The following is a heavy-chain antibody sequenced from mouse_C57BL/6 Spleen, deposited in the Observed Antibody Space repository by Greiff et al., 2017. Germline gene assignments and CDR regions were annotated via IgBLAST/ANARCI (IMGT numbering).Heavy chain of an antibody. V-gene: IGHV1-19*01. D-gene: IGHD2-1*01. CDR3: ARGNPIYYGTYYYAMDY. J-gene: IGHJ4*01. CDR1: GYTFTDYY. CDR2: INPYNGGT. Sequence: VQLQQSGPVLVKPGASVKMSCKASGYTFTDYYMNWVKQSHGKSLEWIGVINPYNGGTSYNQKFKGKATLTVDTSSSTAYMELNSLTSEDSAVYYGARGNPIYYGTYYYAMDYWGQGTSVTVSS.